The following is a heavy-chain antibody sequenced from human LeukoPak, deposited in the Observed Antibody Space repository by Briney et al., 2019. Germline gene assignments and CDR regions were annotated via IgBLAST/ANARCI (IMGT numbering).Heavy chain of an antibody. CDR2: IYYSGST. CDR1: GGSISSYY. CDR3: AGLRTRSYCSSTSCYSP. Sequence: SETLSFTCTVSGGSISSYYWSWIRQPPGKGLEWIGYIYYSGSTNYNPSLKSRVTISVDTSKNQFSLKLSSVTAADTAVYYCAGLRTRSYCSSTSCYSPWGQGTLVTVSS. V-gene: IGHV4-59*01. D-gene: IGHD2-2*01. J-gene: IGHJ5*02.